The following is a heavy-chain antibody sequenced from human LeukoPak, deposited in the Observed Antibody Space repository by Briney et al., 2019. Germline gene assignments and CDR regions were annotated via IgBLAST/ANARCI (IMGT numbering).Heavy chain of an antibody. CDR2: ISYDGSNK. D-gene: IGHD3-22*01. V-gene: IGHV3-30*04. Sequence: QSGGSLRLSCAASGFTFSSYAMHWVRQAPGKGLEWVAVISYDGSNKYYADSVKGRFTISRDNSKNTLYLQMNSLRAEDTAVYYCARGPHYYDSSGHFGGGGWFDPWGQGTLVTVSS. CDR1: GFTFSSYA. CDR3: ARGPHYYDSSGHFGGGGWFDP. J-gene: IGHJ5*02.